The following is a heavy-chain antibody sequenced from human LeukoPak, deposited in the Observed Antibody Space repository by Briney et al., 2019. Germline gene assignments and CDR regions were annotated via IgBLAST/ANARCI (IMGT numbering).Heavy chain of an antibody. J-gene: IGHJ4*02. V-gene: IGHV3-21*01. CDR2: ITSPVGRM. D-gene: IGHD6-19*01. Sequence: PGGSLRLSCAASGSTFSTYSMSWVRQAPGKGLEWVSSITSPVGRMYYADSLKGRITISRDNARSTLYLQMNSLRAEDTAVYYCATDGRSSGWYGFDYWGQGILVTVSS. CDR1: GSTFSTYS. CDR3: ATDGRSSGWYGFDY.